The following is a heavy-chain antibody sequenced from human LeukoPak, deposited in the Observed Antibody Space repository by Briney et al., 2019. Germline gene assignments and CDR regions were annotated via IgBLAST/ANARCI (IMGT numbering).Heavy chain of an antibody. Sequence: GGSLRLSCAASGFTFSNAWMSWVRQTPGKGLESVATIKPDGSEKYYVDSVKGRFTISRDNAKSSLYLQMNSLRAEDTGVYFCARMSSYCDYWGQGTLVTVSS. CDR1: GFTFSNAW. CDR2: IKPDGSEK. J-gene: IGHJ4*02. V-gene: IGHV3-7*01. D-gene: IGHD2-2*01. CDR3: ARMSSYCDY.